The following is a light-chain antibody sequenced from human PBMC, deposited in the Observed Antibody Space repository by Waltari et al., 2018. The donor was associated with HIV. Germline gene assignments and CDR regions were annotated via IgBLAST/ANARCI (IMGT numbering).Light chain of an antibody. CDR3: QQYVEWPLT. CDR1: QAVSSN. Sequence: EIVMTQSPATLSVSPGQRVTLSCRASQAVSSNVVWYQPKPGQSPRLLIFAASTRATRVPSRFSGNGFGTDFTLSITNLQSEDFAVYHCQQYVEWPLTFGQGTKLEV. V-gene: IGKV3-15*01. CDR2: AAS. J-gene: IGKJ1*01.